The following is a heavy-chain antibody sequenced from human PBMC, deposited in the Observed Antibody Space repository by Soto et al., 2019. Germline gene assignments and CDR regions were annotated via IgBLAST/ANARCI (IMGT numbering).Heavy chain of an antibody. V-gene: IGHV5-10-1*01. CDR3: ATFHYDSSGYYWQFDY. CDR2: IDPSDSYT. CDR1: GYSFTSYW. D-gene: IGHD3-22*01. Sequence: PGESLKISCKGSGYSFTSYWISWVRQMPGKGLEWMGRIDPSDSYTNYSPSFQGHVTISADKSISTAYLQWSSLKASDTAMYYCATFHYDSSGYYWQFDYWGQGTLVTVS. J-gene: IGHJ4*02.